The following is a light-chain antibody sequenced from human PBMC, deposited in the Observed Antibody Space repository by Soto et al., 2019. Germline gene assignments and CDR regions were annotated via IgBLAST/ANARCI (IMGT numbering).Light chain of an antibody. CDR2: KAS. CDR3: QHYNTYTWT. CDR1: QSIKSW. V-gene: IGKV1-5*03. J-gene: IGKJ1*01. Sequence: DIQMTQSPSTLSASVGDRVTITCRASQSIKSWLAWYQQKPGKAPKLLIYKASTLKSGVPSRFSGSGSGTEFTLTISSLQPDDFATYYCQHYNTYTWTFGQGTKVDIK.